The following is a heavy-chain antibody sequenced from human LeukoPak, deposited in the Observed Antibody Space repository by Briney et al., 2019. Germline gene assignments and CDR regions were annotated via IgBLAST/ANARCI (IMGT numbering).Heavy chain of an antibody. J-gene: IGHJ4*02. V-gene: IGHV6-1*01. CDR1: GDSVSSNSGA. CDR2: TYYRSKWYN. CDR3: ARSTRAQHYYFDY. Sequence: SQTLSLTCAISGDSVSSNSGAWNWIRQSPSRGLEWLGRTYYRSKWYNDYAVSVKSRITINPDTSKNQFSLQLNSVTPEDTAVYYCARSTRAQHYYFDYWGQGTLVTVSS.